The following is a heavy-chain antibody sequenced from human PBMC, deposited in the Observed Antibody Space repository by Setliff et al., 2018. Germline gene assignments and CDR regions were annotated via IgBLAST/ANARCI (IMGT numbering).Heavy chain of an antibody. J-gene: IGHJ3*02. Sequence: SETLSLTCTVSGGSINSGVYYWGWIRQPPGKGLGWIGRIYHGGDTYYSPSLKSRVIVSVDTSKNQFSLKLSSVTAADTAVYYCARLPGYCNGGNCYGYYTFDIWGQGTMVTVSS. CDR1: GGSINSGVYY. D-gene: IGHD2-15*01. CDR2: IYHGGDT. V-gene: IGHV4-39*01. CDR3: ARLPGYCNGGNCYGYYTFDI.